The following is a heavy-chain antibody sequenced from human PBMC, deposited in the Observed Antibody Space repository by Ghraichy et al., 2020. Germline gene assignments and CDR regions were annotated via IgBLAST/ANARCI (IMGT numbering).Heavy chain of an antibody. Sequence: SETLSLTCAVSGYSISSGYYWGWIRQPPGKGLEWIGSIYHSGSTYYNPSLKSRVTISVDTSKNQFSLKLSSVTAADTAVYYCARGYCSGGSCYSHDYWGQGTLVTVSS. J-gene: IGHJ4*02. D-gene: IGHD2-15*01. CDR2: IYHSGST. CDR3: ARGYCSGGSCYSHDY. CDR1: GYSISSGYY. V-gene: IGHV4-38-2*01.